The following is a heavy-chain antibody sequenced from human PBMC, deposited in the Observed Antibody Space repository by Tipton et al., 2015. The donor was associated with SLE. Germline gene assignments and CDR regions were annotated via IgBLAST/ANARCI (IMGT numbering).Heavy chain of an antibody. V-gene: IGHV7-4-1*02. CDR3: ARGGCSSTSCPYYYYGMDV. CDR1: GYTFNEYA. Sequence: QVQLVQSGSEVKKPGASVKLSCKTSGYTFNEYAIHWVRQAPGQGLEWMGWINTNTGNPTYAQGFTGRFVFSLDTSVSTAYLQISSLKAEDTAVYYCARGGCSSTSCPYYYYGMDVWGQGTTVTVSS. CDR2: INTNTGNP. D-gene: IGHD2-2*01. J-gene: IGHJ6*02.